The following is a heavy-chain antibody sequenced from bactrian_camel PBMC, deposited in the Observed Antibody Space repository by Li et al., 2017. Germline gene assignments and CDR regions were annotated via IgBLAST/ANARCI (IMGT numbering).Heavy chain of an antibody. J-gene: IGHJ4*01. V-gene: IGHV3S36*01. CDR2: IWNGGGTT. D-gene: IGHD6*01. CDR1: GFSFDTTA. CDR3: KTQPLVKAGCDY. Sequence: QLVESGGGLVRPGGSLRLSCTTSGFSFDTTALTWVRQAPSKGLEWVSSIWNGGGTTYYSDSVKGRFTISKDKATDTVHLQMNSQKPEDTAVYSCKTQPLVKAGCDYSGQGTQVTVS.